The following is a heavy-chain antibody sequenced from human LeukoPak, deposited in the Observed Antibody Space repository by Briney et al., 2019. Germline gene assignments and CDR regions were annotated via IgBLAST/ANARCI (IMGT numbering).Heavy chain of an antibody. Sequence: GGSLRLSCAASGFTFSSYSMNWVRQAPGKGLEWVSAISGSGSTTYYADSVKGRFTISRDNSKNTLFLQMNSLTAEDTAIYSCARPRLEYCSGGSCFDAFDIWGQGTMVTVSS. CDR2: ISGSGSTT. J-gene: IGHJ3*02. V-gene: IGHV3-23*01. D-gene: IGHD2-15*01. CDR1: GFTFSSYS. CDR3: ARPRLEYCSGGSCFDAFDI.